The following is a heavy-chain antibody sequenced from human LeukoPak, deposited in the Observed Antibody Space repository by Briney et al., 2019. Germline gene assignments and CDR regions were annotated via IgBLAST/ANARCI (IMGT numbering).Heavy chain of an antibody. CDR1: GGSISSYY. CDR2: IYYSGST. V-gene: IGHV4-59*08. J-gene: IGHJ5*02. CDR3: VRGRITMVRGVNGWFDP. Sequence: KPSETLSLTCTVSGGSISSYYWSWIRQPPGKGLEWIGYIYYSGSTNYTPSLKSRVTISVDTSKNQFSLKLSSVTAADTAVYYCVRGRITMVRGVNGWFDPWGQGTLVTVSS. D-gene: IGHD3-10*01.